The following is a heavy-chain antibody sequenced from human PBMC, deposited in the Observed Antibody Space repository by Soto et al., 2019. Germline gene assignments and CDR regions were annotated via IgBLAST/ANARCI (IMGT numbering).Heavy chain of an antibody. CDR2: INPNSGGT. V-gene: IGHV1-2*04. CDR1: GYTFTGYY. D-gene: IGHD2-2*01. CDR3: ARDGGYCISTSCYAHYYYYGMDV. J-gene: IGHJ6*02. Sequence: QVQLVQSGAEVKKPGASVKVSCKASGYTFTGYYMHWVRQAPGQGLEWMGWINPNSGGTNYAQKFQGWVTMTRDTSISTAYMELSRLRSDDTAVYYCARDGGYCISTSCYAHYYYYGMDVWGQGTTVTVSS.